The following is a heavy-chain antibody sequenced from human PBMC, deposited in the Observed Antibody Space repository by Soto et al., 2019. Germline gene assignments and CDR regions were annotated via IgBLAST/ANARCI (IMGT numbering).Heavy chain of an antibody. CDR1: GYTFTGYY. V-gene: IGHV1-3*01. D-gene: IGHD3-9*01. J-gene: IGHJ6*02. CDR2: INAGNGNT. CDR3: ARGVRGYDILTGYYYYGMDV. Sequence: ASVKVSCTASGYTFTGYYIHWVRQAPGQRLEWMGWINAGNGNTKYSQKFQGRVTITRDTSASTAYMELSSLRSEDTAVYYCARGVRGYDILTGYYYYGMDVWGQGTTVTVSS.